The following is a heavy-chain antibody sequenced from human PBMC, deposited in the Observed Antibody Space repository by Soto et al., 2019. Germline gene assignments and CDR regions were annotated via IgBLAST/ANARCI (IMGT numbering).Heavy chain of an antibody. Sequence: ASVKVSCKASGYTFTSYGISWVRQAPGQGLEWMGWISAYNGNTNYAQKLQGRVTMTTDTSTSTAYMELRSLRSDDTAVYYCARSPSYDFWGDNWFDPWGQGTLVTVSS. CDR3: ARSPSYDFWGDNWFDP. V-gene: IGHV1-18*01. CDR1: GYTFTSYG. D-gene: IGHD3-3*01. CDR2: ISAYNGNT. J-gene: IGHJ5*02.